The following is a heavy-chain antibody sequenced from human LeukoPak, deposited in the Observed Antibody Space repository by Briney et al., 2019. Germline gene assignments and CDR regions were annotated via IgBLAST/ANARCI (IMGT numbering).Heavy chain of an antibody. V-gene: IGHV3-23*01. D-gene: IGHD7-27*01. Sequence: GGSLRLSCAASGFTFSSFAMTWVRQAPGKGLEWVSSITGSHGRSYNTDSVKGRFTISRDNSQNTLYLQMNSLRAEDTAVYYCARGGDSGWGQGTLVTVSS. CDR2: ITGSHGRS. CDR3: ARGGDSG. CDR1: GFTFSSFA. J-gene: IGHJ4*02.